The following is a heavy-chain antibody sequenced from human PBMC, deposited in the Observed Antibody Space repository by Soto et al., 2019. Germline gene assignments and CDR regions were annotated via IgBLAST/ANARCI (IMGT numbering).Heavy chain of an antibody. D-gene: IGHD3-22*01. V-gene: IGHV1-69*06. CDR2: IIPIFGTA. CDR3: AFSDFGSSGYSDYYYYGMDV. J-gene: IGHJ6*02. Sequence: ASVKVSCKASGGTFSSYAISWVRQAPGQGLEWMGGIIPIFGTANYAQKFQGRVTITADKSTSTAYMELSSLRSEDTAVYYCAFSDFGSSGYSDYYYYGMDVWGQGTTVTVSS. CDR1: GGTFSSYA.